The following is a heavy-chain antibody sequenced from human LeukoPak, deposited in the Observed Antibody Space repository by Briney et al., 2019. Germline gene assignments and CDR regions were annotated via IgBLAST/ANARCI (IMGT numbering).Heavy chain of an antibody. V-gene: IGHV4-38-2*01. CDR3: ARTRGGNSDWYFDL. CDR1: GYSISSGYY. D-gene: IGHD4-23*01. J-gene: IGHJ2*01. Sequence: SETLSLTCAVSGYSISSGYYWGWLRQPPGKRLEWIGYIYHGGNTYYNPSLKSRVTISVDTSKNQFSLKLSSVTAADTAVYYCARTRGGNSDWYFDLWGRGTLVTVSS. CDR2: IYHGGNT.